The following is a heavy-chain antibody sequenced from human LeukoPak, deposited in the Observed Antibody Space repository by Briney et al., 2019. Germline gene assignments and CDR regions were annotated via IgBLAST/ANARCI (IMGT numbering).Heavy chain of an antibody. CDR1: GFTFDDYG. CDR2: INWSGGST. CDR3: ARGPYYYDSSGPHY. D-gene: IGHD3-22*01. V-gene: IGHV3-20*04. Sequence: GGSLRLSCAASGFTFDDYGMNWVRQAPGKGLEWVSGINWSGGSTGYADSVKGRFTISRDNAKNALYVQMNSLRAEDTAFYYCARGPYYYDSSGPHYWGQGTLVTVSS. J-gene: IGHJ4*02.